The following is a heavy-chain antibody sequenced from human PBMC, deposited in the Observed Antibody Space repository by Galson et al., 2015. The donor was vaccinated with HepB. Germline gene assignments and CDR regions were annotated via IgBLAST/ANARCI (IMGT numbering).Heavy chain of an antibody. CDR3: ARGSRGGIVATIPLGY. Sequence: SVKVSCKASGYTFTGYYMHWVRQAPGQGLEWMGWINPNSGGTNYAQKFQGRVTMTRDTSISTAYMELSRLRSDDTAVYYCARGSRGGIVATIPLGYWGQGTLVTVSS. V-gene: IGHV1-2*02. J-gene: IGHJ4*02. CDR2: INPNSGGT. D-gene: IGHD5-12*01. CDR1: GYTFTGYY.